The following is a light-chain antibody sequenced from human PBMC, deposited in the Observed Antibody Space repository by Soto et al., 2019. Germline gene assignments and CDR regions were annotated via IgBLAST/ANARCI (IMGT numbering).Light chain of an antibody. CDR2: GAS. Sequence: DIVLTQTPATLSLSPGDRATLSCRASQRVGSYYLAWYQQKSGQPPRLLIHGASSRATVVPIRFSGSGSGTDFSLTISRLEPEDFAVYYCQQCGSARWTFGQGIKVEVK. J-gene: IGKJ1*01. V-gene: IGKV3-20*01. CDR1: QRVGSYY. CDR3: QQCGSARWT.